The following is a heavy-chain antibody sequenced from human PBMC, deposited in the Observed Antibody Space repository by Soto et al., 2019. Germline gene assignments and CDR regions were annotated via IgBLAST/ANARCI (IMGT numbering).Heavy chain of an antibody. CDR3: ARGRKDFWCGYYPTSRSYYYYYGMDV. CDR1: GYTFTSYD. CDR2: MNPNSGNT. V-gene: IGHV1-8*01. J-gene: IGHJ6*02. D-gene: IGHD3-3*01. Sequence: ASVKVSCKASGYTFTSYDINWVRQATGQGLEWMGWMNPNSGNTGYAQKFQGRVTMTRNTSISTAYMELSSLRSEDTAVYYCARGRKDFWCGYYPTSRSYYYYYGMDVWGQGTTVTVSS.